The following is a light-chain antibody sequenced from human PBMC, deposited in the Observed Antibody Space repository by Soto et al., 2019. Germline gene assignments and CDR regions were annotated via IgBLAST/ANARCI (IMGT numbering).Light chain of an antibody. CDR2: EVT. CDR1: SSDVGSYNF. J-gene: IGLJ3*02. Sequence: QSVLTQTASVSGSPGQSITISCTGTSSDVGSYNFVSWYQQHPGKAPKLIIHEVTNRLSGVSGRFSGSKSGNTAFLTISGLQAEDEAVYYCCSHSSSITWMFGGGTKLTVL. V-gene: IGLV2-14*03. CDR3: CSHSSSITWM.